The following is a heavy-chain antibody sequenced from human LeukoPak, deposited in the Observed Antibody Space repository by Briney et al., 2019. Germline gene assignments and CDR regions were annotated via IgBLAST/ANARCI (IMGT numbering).Heavy chain of an antibody. V-gene: IGHV1-2*04. CDR2: INPNSGGT. Sequence: ASVKVSCKASGYTFTGYYMHWVRQAPGQGLGWMGWINPNSGGTNYAQKFQGWVTMTRDTSISTAYMELSRPRSDDTAVYYCARGSIESGSYYYYFDYWGQGTLVTVSS. CDR1: GYTFTGYY. CDR3: ARGSIESGSYYYYFDY. J-gene: IGHJ4*02. D-gene: IGHD1-26*01.